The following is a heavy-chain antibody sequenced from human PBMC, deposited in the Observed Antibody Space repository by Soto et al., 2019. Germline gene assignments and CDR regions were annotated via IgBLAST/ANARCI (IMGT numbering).Heavy chain of an antibody. V-gene: IGHV3-30-3*01. D-gene: IGHD3-10*01. CDR3: ARSRHGSGSYTHFYYGLDV. J-gene: IGHJ6*02. CDR2: ISFDGSTE. CDR1: GFTFISYA. Sequence: PGGSLRLSCAASGFTFISYAMHWVRPAPGKGLEWVAVISFDGSTEYYADSVKGRFTISRDNSKNTVYLQMNSLRSKDTAVYYCARSRHGSGSYTHFYYGLDVWGQGTTVTVSS.